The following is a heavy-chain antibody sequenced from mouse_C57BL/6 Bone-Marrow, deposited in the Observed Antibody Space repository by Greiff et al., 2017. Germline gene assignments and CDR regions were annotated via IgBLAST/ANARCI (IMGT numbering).Heavy chain of an antibody. J-gene: IGHJ3*01. CDR3: ARVVRQFAY. D-gene: IGHD1-1*01. Sequence: QVQLKQSGPELVKPGASVKISCKASGYAFSSSWMNWVKQRPGKGLEWIGRIYPGDGDTNYNGKFKGKATLTADKSSSTAYMQLSSLTSEDSAVYFCARVVRQFAYWGQGTLVTVSA. CDR2: IYPGDGDT. CDR1: GYAFSSSW. V-gene: IGHV1-82*01.